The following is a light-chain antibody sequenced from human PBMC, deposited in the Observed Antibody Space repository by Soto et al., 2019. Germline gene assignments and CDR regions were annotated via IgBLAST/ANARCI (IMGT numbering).Light chain of an antibody. CDR1: QSVLYSSNNKNY. CDR3: QQYYITPWT. Sequence: DIVMTQSPDSLAVSLGERATINGKSSQSVLYSSNNKNYLAWYQQKPGQPPKLLIYWASTRESGVPDRFSGSGSGTDFTLTISSLQAEDVAVYYCQQYYITPWTFGHGTKVEIK. V-gene: IGKV4-1*01. CDR2: WAS. J-gene: IGKJ1*01.